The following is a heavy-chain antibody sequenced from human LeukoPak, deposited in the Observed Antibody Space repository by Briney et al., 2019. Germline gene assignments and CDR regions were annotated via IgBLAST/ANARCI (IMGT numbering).Heavy chain of an antibody. J-gene: IGHJ6*03. CDR2: ISGSGGST. CDR3: AKAPDYDILTGYFSYYMDV. CDR1: GFTFSSYA. D-gene: IGHD3-9*01. Sequence: GGSLRLSCAASGFTFSSYAMSWVRQALGKGLEWVSAISGSGGSTYYADSVKGRFTISRDNSKNTLYLQMNSLRAEDTAVYYCAKAPDYDILTGYFSYYMDVWGKGTTVTVSS. V-gene: IGHV3-23*01.